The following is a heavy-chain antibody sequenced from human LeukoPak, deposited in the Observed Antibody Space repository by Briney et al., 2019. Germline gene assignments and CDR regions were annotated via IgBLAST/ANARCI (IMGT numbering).Heavy chain of an antibody. Sequence: GGSLRLSCAASGFTFASYAMHWVRQAPGKGLEWVAVTSYDGNNKYYAESVKGRFTISRDNSKNTIYLQMNSLRAEDTALYFCARDTGTYYDFWGSYPSYGMDVWGQGTTVAVSS. J-gene: IGHJ6*02. CDR1: GFTFASYA. CDR2: TSYDGNNK. V-gene: IGHV3-30-3*01. D-gene: IGHD3-3*01. CDR3: ARDTGTYYDFWGSYPSYGMDV.